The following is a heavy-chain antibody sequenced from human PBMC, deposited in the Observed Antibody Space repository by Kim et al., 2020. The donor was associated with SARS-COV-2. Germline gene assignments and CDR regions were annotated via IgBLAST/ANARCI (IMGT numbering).Heavy chain of an antibody. J-gene: IGHJ4*02. CDR3: TTYSQSYWASIDY. Sequence: GGSLRLSCAASGFTFSNTWMSWVRQAPGRGLEWVGRIKSKKDGGTTDYPALVKDRFTISRDDSESTLYLQMNSLKTEDTAVYYCTTYSQSYWASIDYWGQGALVTVSS. D-gene: IGHD1-26*01. V-gene: IGHV3-15*01. CDR2: IKSKKDGGTT. CDR1: GFTFSNTW.